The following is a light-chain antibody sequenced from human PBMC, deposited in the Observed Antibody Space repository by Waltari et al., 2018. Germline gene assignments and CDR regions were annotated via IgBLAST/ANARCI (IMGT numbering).Light chain of an antibody. CDR1: QSVGSW. Sequence: DIQMNQSPSTLAASVRDRVNITCRASQSVGSWLAWYQQKPGKAPKLLIYQASNLESGVPSRFSGSGSGTEFTLTISSLQPDDFATYSCQQYSSYSTFGQGTQLQI. CDR2: QAS. J-gene: IGKJ2*01. CDR3: QQYSSYST. V-gene: IGKV1-5*03.